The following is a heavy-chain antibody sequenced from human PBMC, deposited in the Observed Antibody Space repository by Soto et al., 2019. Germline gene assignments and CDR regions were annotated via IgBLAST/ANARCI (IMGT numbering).Heavy chain of an antibody. CDR3: AKHLRPYYYYGMDV. CDR1: GFTFSSYA. V-gene: IGHV3-23*01. J-gene: IGHJ6*02. CDR2: ISGSGGST. Sequence: PGGSLRLSCAASGFTFSSYAMSWVRQAPGKGLEWVSAISGSGGSTYYADSVKGRFTISRDNSKNTLYLQRNSLRAEDTAVYYCAKHLRPYYYYGMDVWGQGTTVTVSS.